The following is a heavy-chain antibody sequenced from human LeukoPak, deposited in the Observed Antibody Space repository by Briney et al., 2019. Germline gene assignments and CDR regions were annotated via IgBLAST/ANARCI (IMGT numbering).Heavy chain of an antibody. Sequence: PGGSLRLSCAASGFTFSSYSMNWVRQAPGKGLEWVSSISSSSSYIYYADSVKGRFTISRDNAKNSLYLQMNSLRAEDTAVSYCARVPRGIVVPRYFDYWGQGTLVTVSS. J-gene: IGHJ4*02. V-gene: IGHV3-21*01. CDR3: ARVPRGIVVPRYFDY. CDR1: GFTFSSYS. CDR2: ISSSSSYI. D-gene: IGHD3-22*01.